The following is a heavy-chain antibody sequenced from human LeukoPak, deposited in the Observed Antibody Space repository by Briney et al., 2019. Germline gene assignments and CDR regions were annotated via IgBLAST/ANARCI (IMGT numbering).Heavy chain of an antibody. D-gene: IGHD4-23*01. CDR2: ISYDGSNK. CDR3: ARDAPGNSHTLDY. CDR1: GFTFSSYG. V-gene: IGHV3-30*03. Sequence: GESLKISCAASGFTFSSYGMHWVRQAPGKGLEWVAVISYDGSNKYYADSVKGRFTISRDNSKSAVYLQMNSLRAEDTAIYYCARDAPGNSHTLDYWGQGTLVTVSS. J-gene: IGHJ4*02.